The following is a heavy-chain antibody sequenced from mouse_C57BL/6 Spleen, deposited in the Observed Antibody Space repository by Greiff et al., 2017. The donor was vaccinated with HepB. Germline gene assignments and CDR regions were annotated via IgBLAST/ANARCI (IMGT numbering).Heavy chain of an antibody. J-gene: IGHJ2*01. V-gene: IGHV1-76*01. Sequence: VQGVESGAELVRPGASVKLSCKASGYTFTDYYINWVKQRPGQGLEWIARIYPGSGNTYYNEKFKGKATLTAEKSSSTAYMQLSSLTSEDSAVYFCARWDYGSSSYFDYWGQGTTLTVSS. CDR1: GYTFTDYY. CDR2: IYPGSGNT. CDR3: ARWDYGSSSYFDY. D-gene: IGHD1-1*01.